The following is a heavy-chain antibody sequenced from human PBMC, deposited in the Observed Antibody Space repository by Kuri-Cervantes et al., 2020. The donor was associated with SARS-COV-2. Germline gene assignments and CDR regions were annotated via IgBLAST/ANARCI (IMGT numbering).Heavy chain of an antibody. CDR1: GFTFSSYW. CDR3: ASGGPYYDFWSGLTYYYYYGMDV. CDR2: INSDGSST. Sequence: GGSLRLSCAASGFTFSSYWMHWVRQAPGKGLVWVSRINSDGSSTSYADSVKGPFTISRDNAKNTLYLQMNSLRAEDTAVYYCASGGPYYDFWSGLTYYYYYGMDVWGQGTTVTVSS. J-gene: IGHJ6*02. V-gene: IGHV3-74*01. D-gene: IGHD3-3*01.